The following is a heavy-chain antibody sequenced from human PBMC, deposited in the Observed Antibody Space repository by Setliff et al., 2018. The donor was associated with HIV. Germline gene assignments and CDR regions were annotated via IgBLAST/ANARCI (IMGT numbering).Heavy chain of an antibody. CDR1: GYTFTTYG. J-gene: IGHJ4*02. CDR2: ISTYSDER. CDR3: VKEYHTEVTDTRVANYFDY. V-gene: IGHV1-18*01. D-gene: IGHD4-4*01. Sequence: GASVKVSCKASGYTFTTYGLSWVRQAPGQGLEWMGWISTYSDERSYAQNLQGRVTMTSDTSTSTVYMELRSLRSEDTAIYYCVKEYHTEVTDTRVANYFDYWGQGTLVTVSS.